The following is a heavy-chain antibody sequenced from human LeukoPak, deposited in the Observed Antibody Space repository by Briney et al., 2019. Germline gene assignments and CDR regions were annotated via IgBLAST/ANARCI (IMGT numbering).Heavy chain of an antibody. CDR3: ARDRQGDYYDSSGYFGAFDI. CDR2: INPSGGST. CDR1: GYTFTSYY. V-gene: IGHV1-46*01. Sequence: ASVKVSCKASGYTFTSYYMHWVRQAPGQGLEWMGIINPSGGSTSYAQKFQGRVTMTRDTSISTAYMELSRLRSDDTAVYYCARDRQGDYYDSSGYFGAFDIWGQGTMVTVSS. D-gene: IGHD3-22*01. J-gene: IGHJ3*02.